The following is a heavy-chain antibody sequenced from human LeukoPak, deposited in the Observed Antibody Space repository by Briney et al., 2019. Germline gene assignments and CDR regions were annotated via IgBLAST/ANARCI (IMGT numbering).Heavy chain of an antibody. CDR1: GGSISSYY. D-gene: IGHD3-22*01. CDR2: IYYSGST. CDR3: ARARNYDSSGYLGY. Sequence: SETLSLTCTVSGGSISSYYWSWIRQPPGKGLEWIGYIYYSGSTNYNPSLKSRVTISVDTSKNQFSLKLRSVTAADTAVYYCARARNYDSSGYLGYWGQGTLVTVSS. V-gene: IGHV4-59*01. J-gene: IGHJ4*02.